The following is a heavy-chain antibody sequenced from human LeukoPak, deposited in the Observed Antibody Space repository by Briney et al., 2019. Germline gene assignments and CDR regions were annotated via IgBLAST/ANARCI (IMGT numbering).Heavy chain of an antibody. CDR3: ARTGLDYDFWSGYTLNWFDP. D-gene: IGHD3-3*01. Sequence: SETLSLTCTVSGGSISSHYWSWIRQPPGKGLEWIGYIYYSGSTNYNPSLKSRVTISVDTSKNQFSLKLSSVTAADTAVCYCARTGLDYDFWSGYTLNWFDPWGQGTLVTVSS. J-gene: IGHJ5*02. CDR1: GGSISSHY. CDR2: IYYSGST. V-gene: IGHV4-59*11.